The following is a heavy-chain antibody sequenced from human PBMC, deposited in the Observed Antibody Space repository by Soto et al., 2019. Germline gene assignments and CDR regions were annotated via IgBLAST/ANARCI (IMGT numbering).Heavy chain of an antibody. CDR1: GYPFTSYA. CDR3: ARDQGCSSTSCYGFDY. CDR2: INAGNGNT. D-gene: IGHD2-2*01. Sequence: QVQLVQSGAEVKKPGASVKVSCKASGYPFTSYAMHWVRQAPGQRLEWMGWINAGNGNTKYSQKFQGRVTITRDTSASTAYMELSSLRSEDTAVYYCARDQGCSSTSCYGFDYWGQGTLVTVSS. V-gene: IGHV1-3*01. J-gene: IGHJ4*02.